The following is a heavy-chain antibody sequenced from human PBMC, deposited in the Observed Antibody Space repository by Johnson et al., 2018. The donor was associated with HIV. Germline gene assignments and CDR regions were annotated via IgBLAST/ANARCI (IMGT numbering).Heavy chain of an antibody. CDR2: ISSNGGST. D-gene: IGHD3-22*01. CDR3: ARVIGYDSSGKAFDI. V-gene: IGHV3-64*01. J-gene: IGHJ3*02. Sequence: VQLVESGGGLVQPGGSLRLSCAASGFTFSSYAMHWVRQAPGKGLEYVSAISSNGGSTYYANSVKGRFTISRDNSKNTLYLQMGSLRAEDMAVYYCARVIGYDSSGKAFDIWGRGTMVTVSS. CDR1: GFTFSSYA.